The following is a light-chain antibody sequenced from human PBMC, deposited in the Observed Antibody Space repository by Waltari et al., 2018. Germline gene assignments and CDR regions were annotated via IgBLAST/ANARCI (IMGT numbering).Light chain of an antibody. CDR1: QSVSSY. J-gene: IGKJ3*01. CDR2: DAS. CDR3: QQRSNWPPFT. Sequence: ELVLTQSPATLSLSPAETATLSCRASQSVSSYLAWYQQKPGQAPRLLIYDASNRATGIPARFSGSGYGTDFTLTISSLEPEDFAVYYCQQRSNWPPFTFGPGTKVDIK. V-gene: IGKV3-11*01.